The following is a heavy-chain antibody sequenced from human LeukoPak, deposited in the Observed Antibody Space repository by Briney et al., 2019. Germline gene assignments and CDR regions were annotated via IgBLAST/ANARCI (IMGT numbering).Heavy chain of an antibody. CDR1: GFTFSGYS. CDR2: ISSGSQTI. V-gene: IGHV3-48*01. D-gene: IGHD1-26*01. J-gene: IGHJ4*02. Sequence: TGGSLRLSYAASGFTFSGYSMNWVRQSPGKGLEWVSYISSGSQTIVYADSVKGRFTISRDNAKNSLYLQMNSLRAEDTAVYYCARDTGAIPYFDNWGQGTLVTVSS. CDR3: ARDTGAIPYFDN.